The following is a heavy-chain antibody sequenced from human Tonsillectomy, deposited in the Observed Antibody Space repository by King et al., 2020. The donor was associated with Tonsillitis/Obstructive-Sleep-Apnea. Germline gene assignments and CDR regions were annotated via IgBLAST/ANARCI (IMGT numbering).Heavy chain of an antibody. V-gene: IGHV4-59*01. D-gene: IGHD3-3*01. J-gene: IGHJ3*02. CDR2: IYYSGST. Sequence: PLQESGPGLVKPSETLSLTCTVSGGSISSYFWSWIRQPPGKGLEWIGYIYYSGSTNYNPSLKSRVTISVDTSKNQFSLKLSSVTAADTAVYYCAREGSITIFGVVIHDAFDIWGQGTMVTVSS. CDR3: AREGSITIFGVVIHDAFDI. CDR1: GGSISSYF.